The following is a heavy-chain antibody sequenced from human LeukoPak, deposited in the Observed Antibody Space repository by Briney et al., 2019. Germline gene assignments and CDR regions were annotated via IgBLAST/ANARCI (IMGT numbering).Heavy chain of an antibody. D-gene: IGHD4-11*01. CDR3: ARGFGAVTTLDY. Sequence: SETLSLTCNVSGGSINSYYRSWIRQPAGKGLEWIGRMYTSGSTNYNPSLKSRVTMSVDTSKNQLSLKLSSVTAADTAVYYCARGFGAVTTLDYWGQGTLVTVSS. CDR2: MYTSGST. V-gene: IGHV4-4*07. J-gene: IGHJ4*02. CDR1: GGSINSYY.